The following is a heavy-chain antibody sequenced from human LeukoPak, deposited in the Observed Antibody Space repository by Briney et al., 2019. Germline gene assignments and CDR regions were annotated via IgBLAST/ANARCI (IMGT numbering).Heavy chain of an antibody. D-gene: IGHD5-18*01. CDR2: IHYSGST. V-gene: IGHV4-39*01. J-gene: IGHJ5*02. CDR1: GGSISRSSYY. CDR3: ARRDTGGRIGRFDP. Sequence: SETLSLTCTVSGGSISRSSYYWGWIRQPPGKGLEWIASIHYSGSTYYNPSLKSRVTISVDTSKNQFSLKVSSVTAADTAAYYCARRDTGGRIGRFDPWGQGTLVTVSS.